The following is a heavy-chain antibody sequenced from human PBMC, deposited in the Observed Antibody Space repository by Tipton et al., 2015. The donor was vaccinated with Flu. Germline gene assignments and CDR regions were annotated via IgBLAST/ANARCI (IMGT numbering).Heavy chain of an antibody. CDR1: GGSISSSSYY. CDR3: ARQSIVDDAFDI. J-gene: IGHJ3*02. Sequence: TLSLTCTVSGGSISSSSYYWGWIRQPPGKGLEWIGSIYYSGSTYYNPSLKSRVTISVDTSKNQFSLKLSSVTAADTAVYYCARQSIVDDAFDIWGQGTMVTVSS. CDR2: IYYSGST. V-gene: IGHV4-39*01. D-gene: IGHD1-26*01.